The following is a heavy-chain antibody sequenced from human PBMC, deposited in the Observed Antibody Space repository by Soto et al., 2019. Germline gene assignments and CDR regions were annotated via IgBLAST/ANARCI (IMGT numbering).Heavy chain of an antibody. J-gene: IGHJ6*02. CDR3: ARDSGGMDV. CDR2: ISGSGRDI. V-gene: IGHV3-21*01. CDR1: GFSFSNYY. Sequence: EVRLVDSGGGLVKPGGSLTLSCEGSGFSFSNYYLNWVRQAPGKGLEWVSSISGSGRDIYYADSLKGRVTISRDNAERSVYLQLNGLRAEDTAVYYCARDSGGMDVWGQGTTVTVSS.